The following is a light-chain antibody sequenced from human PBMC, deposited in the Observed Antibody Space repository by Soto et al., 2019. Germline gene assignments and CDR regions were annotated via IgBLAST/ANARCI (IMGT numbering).Light chain of an antibody. Sequence: QSVLTQPASVSGSPGQSITISCTGTSSDVGGYNYVSWYQQYPGKAPKLIIYEVTNRPSGVSNRFSGSKSGNTASLTISGIQAVDAADYYLSAYTSRFTYVFGTGSKLTVL. CDR1: SSDVGGYNY. J-gene: IGLJ1*01. V-gene: IGLV2-14*01. CDR2: EVT. CDR3: SAYTSRFTYV.